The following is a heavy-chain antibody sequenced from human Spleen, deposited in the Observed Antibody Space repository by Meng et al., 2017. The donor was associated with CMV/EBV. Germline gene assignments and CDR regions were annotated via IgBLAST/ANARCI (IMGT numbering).Heavy chain of an antibody. J-gene: IGHJ6*02. V-gene: IGHV3-30*03. CDR3: ARVSRITIFGVVIIPYYYYYGMDV. CDR1: GFTFRKYG. Sequence: GESLKISCVASGFTFRKYGLHWVRQAPGKGLEWVAVISNEGIKKTYRDSVKGRFTVSRDNSRNTMYLQMNSLKAEDTAVYYCARVSRITIFGVVIIPYYYYYGMDVWGQGTTVTVSS. D-gene: IGHD3-3*01. CDR2: ISNEGIKK.